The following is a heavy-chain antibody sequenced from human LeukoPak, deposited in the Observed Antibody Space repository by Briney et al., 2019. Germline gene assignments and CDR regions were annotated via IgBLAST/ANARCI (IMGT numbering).Heavy chain of an antibody. Sequence: GGSLRLSCAASGFTFSSYAMSWVRQAPGKGLEWVSAISGSGGSTYYADSVKGRFTISRDNSKNTLYLQMNSLRAEDAAVYYCAKLGGNYGSGSYQAFDIWGQGTMVTVSS. J-gene: IGHJ3*02. CDR1: GFTFSSYA. D-gene: IGHD3-10*01. V-gene: IGHV3-23*01. CDR2: ISGSGGST. CDR3: AKLGGNYGSGSYQAFDI.